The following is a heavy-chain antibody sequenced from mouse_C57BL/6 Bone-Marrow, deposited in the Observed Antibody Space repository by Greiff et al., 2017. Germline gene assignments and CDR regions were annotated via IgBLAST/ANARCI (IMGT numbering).Heavy chain of an antibody. CDR1: GYTFTSYW. V-gene: IGHV1-55*01. Sequence: QVQLQQPGAELVKPGASVKMSCKASGYTFTSYWITWVKQRPGQGLEWIGAIDPGSGSTNYNEQFKSKATLTVDTSSSAAYMQRSSLTSEDSADYCGARDGYYFDYWGQGTTLTVSS. D-gene: IGHD2-3*01. CDR3: ARDGYYFDY. CDR2: IDPGSGST. J-gene: IGHJ2*01.